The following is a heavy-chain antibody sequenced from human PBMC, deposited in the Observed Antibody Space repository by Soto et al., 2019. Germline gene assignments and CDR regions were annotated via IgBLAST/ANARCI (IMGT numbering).Heavy chain of an antibody. CDR3: ARDEGRGWLVPLVYIGY. CDR1: GYTFTSYG. D-gene: IGHD6-19*01. Sequence: QVQLVQSGAEVKKPGASVKVSCKASGYTFTSYGISWVRQAPGQGLEWMGWISAYNGNTNYAQKLQGRVTMTTATSTSTAYMELRSLRSDDTAVYYCARDEGRGWLVPLVYIGYWGQGTLVTVSS. V-gene: IGHV1-18*01. J-gene: IGHJ4*02. CDR2: ISAYNGNT.